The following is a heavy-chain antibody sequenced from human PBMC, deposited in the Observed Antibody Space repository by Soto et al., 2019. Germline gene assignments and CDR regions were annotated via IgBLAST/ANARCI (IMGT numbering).Heavy chain of an antibody. Sequence: QVQLVESGGGVVQPGRSLRLSCAASGFTFRSYGMHWVRQAPGKGLEWVAVISYDGSNKYYADSVKGRFTICRDNSKNTLYLQMNSLRAEDTAVYYCAKGGVGSTSNAFDIWGQGTMVTVSS. V-gene: IGHV3-30*18. J-gene: IGHJ3*02. D-gene: IGHD1-26*01. CDR1: GFTFRSYG. CDR3: AKGGVGSTSNAFDI. CDR2: ISYDGSNK.